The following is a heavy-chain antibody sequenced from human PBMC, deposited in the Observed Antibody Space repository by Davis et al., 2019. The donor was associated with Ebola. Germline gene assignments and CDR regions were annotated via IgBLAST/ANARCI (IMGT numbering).Heavy chain of an antibody. J-gene: IGHJ6*03. V-gene: IGHV3-20*04. Sequence: GESLKISCAASGFKLEDHGMSWVRHVPGKGLEWVSGINWNGGSTAYADSVEGRFTISRDNARNSLYLQMNSLRAEDMALYYCVKDSSAYYFYMDVWGKGTTVTVSS. CDR1: GFKLEDHG. CDR2: INWNGGST. CDR3: VKDSSAYYFYMDV.